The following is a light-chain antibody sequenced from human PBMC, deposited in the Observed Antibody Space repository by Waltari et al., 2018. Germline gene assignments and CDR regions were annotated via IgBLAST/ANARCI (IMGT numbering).Light chain of an antibody. CDR3: QQYNNWPRT. CDR2: AAS. CDR1: QSVSIK. Sequence: EIVMTQSPATLSVSPGERATLSCRASQSVSIKLAWYQQNPGQAPRLLIYAASARATGIPARFSGSGSGTEFTLTISSLQSEDFAVYYCQQYNNWPRTFGQGTKLEIK. J-gene: IGKJ2*01. V-gene: IGKV3-15*01.